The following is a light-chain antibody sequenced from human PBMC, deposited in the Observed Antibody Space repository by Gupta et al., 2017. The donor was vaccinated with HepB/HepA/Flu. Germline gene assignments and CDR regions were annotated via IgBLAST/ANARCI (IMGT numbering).Light chain of an antibody. CDR3: SSVTSSNTVI. CDR2: DVS. CDR1: SSDVGGYNY. V-gene: IGLV2-14*01. Sequence: QSALTQPASVSGSPGQSITISCTGTSSDVGGYNYVSWYQQHPGKVPKVMIYDVSKRPSGIANRFSGSKSGNTASLTISGRQAEDEADYYCSSVTSSNTVIFGGGTKLTVL. J-gene: IGLJ2*01.